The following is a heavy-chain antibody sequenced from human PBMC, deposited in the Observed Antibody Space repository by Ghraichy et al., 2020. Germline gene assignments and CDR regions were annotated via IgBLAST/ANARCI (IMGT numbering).Heavy chain of an antibody. V-gene: IGHV3-74*01. Sequence: GESLNISCAGSGFTSRSYWMDCVRQAPGKGLVWVSRIKSDGSSANFADSVRGRFTISVDNAKNTVYLQMNSLRAEDTAVYYCAMLPPGDWGQGTLVTVSS. J-gene: IGHJ4*02. CDR2: IKSDGSSA. CDR1: GFTSRSYW. D-gene: IGHD2-15*01. CDR3: AMLPPGD.